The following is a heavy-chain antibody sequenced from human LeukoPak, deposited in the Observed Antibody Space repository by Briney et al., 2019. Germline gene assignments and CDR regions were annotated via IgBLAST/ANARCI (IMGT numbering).Heavy chain of an antibody. J-gene: IGHJ3*02. CDR3: AKEGRGGFDI. CDR2: MGYDGSKI. CDR1: GFIFSRSG. V-gene: IGHV3-30*02. Sequence: GGSLRLSCAASGFIFSRSGMHWVRQAPGKGLEWVTFMGYDGSKIYYADSVKGRFTISRDNSRNTLYLQMNSLRAEDTAVYCCAKEGRGGFDIWGQGTMVTVSS. D-gene: IGHD3-16*01.